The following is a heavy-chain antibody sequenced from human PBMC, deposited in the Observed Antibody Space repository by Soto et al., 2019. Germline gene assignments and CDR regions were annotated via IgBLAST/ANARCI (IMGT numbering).Heavy chain of an antibody. V-gene: IGHV4-34*01. CDR1: GGSFSGYY. Sequence: SETLSLTCAVYGGSFSGYYWSWIRQPPGKRLEWIGEINHSGSTNYNPSLKSRVTISVDTSKNQFSLKLSSVTAADTAVYYCARLVRGDCSGGSCYFDYYYYYYMDVWGKGTTVTVSS. J-gene: IGHJ6*03. CDR3: ARLVRGDCSGGSCYFDYYYYYYMDV. D-gene: IGHD2-15*01. CDR2: INHSGST.